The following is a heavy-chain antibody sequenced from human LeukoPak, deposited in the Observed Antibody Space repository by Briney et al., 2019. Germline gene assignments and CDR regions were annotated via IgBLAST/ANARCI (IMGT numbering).Heavy chain of an antibody. CDR3: TTEEWELLSSFDY. Sequence: GGSLRLSCAASGFTFSSYGMHWVRQAPGKGLEWVAVIWYGGSNKYYADSVKGRFTISRDNSKNTLYLQMNSLKTEDTAVYYCTTEEWELLSSFDYWGQGTLVTVSS. CDR1: GFTFSSYG. CDR2: IWYGGSNK. D-gene: IGHD1-26*01. J-gene: IGHJ4*02. V-gene: IGHV3-33*08.